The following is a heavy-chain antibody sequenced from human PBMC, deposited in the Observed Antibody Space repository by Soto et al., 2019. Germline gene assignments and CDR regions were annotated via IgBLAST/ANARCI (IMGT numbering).Heavy chain of an antibody. CDR3: ARSIAAGSYPDY. CDR2: ISNKGSST. Sequence: PGGALRLSCVGSGFTFSTYALQWVRQAPGKGLEYVSAISNKGSSTFYANSVKGRFTISRDNSKNTLYLQMDGLRPEDTAVYYCARSIAAGSYPDYWGQGTLVTVSS. J-gene: IGHJ4*02. CDR1: GFTFSTYA. D-gene: IGHD6-6*01. V-gene: IGHV3-64*01.